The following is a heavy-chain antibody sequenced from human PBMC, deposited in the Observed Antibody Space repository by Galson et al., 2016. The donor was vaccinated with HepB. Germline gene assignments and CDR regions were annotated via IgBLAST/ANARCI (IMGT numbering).Heavy chain of an antibody. D-gene: IGHD6-6*01. J-gene: IGHJ6*03. CDR1: GGTLSSYA. CDR2: IRPMFATV. Sequence: SVKVSCKASGGTLSSYAISWVRQAPGQGLEWVGGIRPMFATVNYGRKFQGRATITADTSTSTAYMELSSLRFDDTAVFYCALAARRHPRDYYYYYMDVWGKGTTVTVSS. CDR3: ALAARRHPRDYYYYYMDV. V-gene: IGHV1-69*06.